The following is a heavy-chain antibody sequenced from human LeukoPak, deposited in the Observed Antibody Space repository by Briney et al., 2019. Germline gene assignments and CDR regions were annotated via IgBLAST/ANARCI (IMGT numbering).Heavy chain of an antibody. D-gene: IGHD2-21*01. J-gene: IGHJ5*02. V-gene: IGHV5-51*04. CDR1: GYSFTSYW. CDR2: IYPGDSDT. Sequence: GESLKTSCRGSGYSFTSYWIGWVRQMPGKGLEWVGIIYPGDSDTRYSASFQGQVTISADKPITPAYLQWSSLSGADPAHFFCARVRITSISWFDPWGQGTLVTVSS. CDR3: ARVRITSISWFDP.